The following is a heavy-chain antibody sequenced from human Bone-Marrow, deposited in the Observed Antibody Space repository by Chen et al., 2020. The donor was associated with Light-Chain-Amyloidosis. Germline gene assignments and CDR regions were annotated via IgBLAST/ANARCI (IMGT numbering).Heavy chain of an antibody. D-gene: IGHD3-22*01. CDR3: AKDLGSGDYHRSGYYHFDFLDV. Sequence: EVQLVESGGGLVQPGRSLRLSCAASGFTFDAYAMHWVRQAPGKGLAWVAGISWNSGSIGYADSLKGRITISRDNAESSLYLEVHSLRPEDTAFYYCAKDLGSGDYHRSGYYHFDFLDVWGRGTMVTVSS. CDR2: ISWNSGSI. V-gene: IGHV3-9*01. CDR1: GFTFDAYA. J-gene: IGHJ3*01.